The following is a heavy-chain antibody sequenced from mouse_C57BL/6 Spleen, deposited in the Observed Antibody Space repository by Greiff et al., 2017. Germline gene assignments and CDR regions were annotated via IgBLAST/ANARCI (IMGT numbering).Heavy chain of an antibody. D-gene: IGHD2-4*01. Sequence: VQLQQSGGGLVKPGGSLKLSCAASGFTFSDYGMHWVRQAPEKGLEWVAYISSGSSTIYYADTVKGRFTISRDNAKNTLFLQMTSLRSEDTAMYYCARPGLGYFDYWGQGTTLTVSS. CDR1: GFTFSDYG. V-gene: IGHV5-17*01. CDR3: ARPGLGYFDY. J-gene: IGHJ2*01. CDR2: ISSGSSTI.